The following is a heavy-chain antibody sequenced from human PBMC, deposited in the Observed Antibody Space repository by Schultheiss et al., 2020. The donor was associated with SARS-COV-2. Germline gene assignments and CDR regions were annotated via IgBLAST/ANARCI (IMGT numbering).Heavy chain of an antibody. CDR3: ARDHQYSSSVTPYGMDV. D-gene: IGHD6-6*01. J-gene: IGHJ6*02. Sequence: ASVKVSCKASGYTFTSYGISWVRQAPGQGLEWMGWISAYNGNTNYAQKLQGRVTMTTDTSTSTAYMELRSLRSDDTAVYYCARDHQYSSSVTPYGMDVWGQGTTVTVSS. V-gene: IGHV1-18*01. CDR1: GYTFTSYG. CDR2: ISAYNGNT.